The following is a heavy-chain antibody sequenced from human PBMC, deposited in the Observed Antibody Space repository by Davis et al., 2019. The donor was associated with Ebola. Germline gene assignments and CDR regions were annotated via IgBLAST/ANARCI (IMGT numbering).Heavy chain of an antibody. J-gene: IGHJ3*02. Sequence: AASVKVSCKASGYTFTSYGISWVRQAPGQGLEWMGWISAYNGNTNYAEKLQGRVTMTTDTSTSTAYMELRSLRSDDTAVYYCARDWTPKMATINDAFDIWGQGTMVTVSS. CDR1: GYTFTSYG. CDR3: ARDWTPKMATINDAFDI. V-gene: IGHV1-18*04. CDR2: ISAYNGNT. D-gene: IGHD5-24*01.